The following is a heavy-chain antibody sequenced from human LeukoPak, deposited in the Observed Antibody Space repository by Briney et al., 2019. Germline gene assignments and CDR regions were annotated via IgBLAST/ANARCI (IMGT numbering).Heavy chain of an antibody. CDR2: INPHTGTT. CDR3: ARDLGGSSGSPFDY. D-gene: IGHD6-19*01. V-gene: IGHV1-2*02. CDR1: GYTFTDYY. Sequence: ASLKVSCKASGYTFTDYYLHWVRQAPGQGLEWMGWINPHTGTTHSAPSFQGRVTMAGDTSISTAYMELYRMKYDDSAIYYCARDLGGSSGSPFDYWGQGTLVTVSS. J-gene: IGHJ4*02.